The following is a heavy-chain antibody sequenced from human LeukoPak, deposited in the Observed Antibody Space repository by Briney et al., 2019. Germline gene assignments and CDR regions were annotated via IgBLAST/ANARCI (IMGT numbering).Heavy chain of an antibody. V-gene: IGHV3-7*01. CDR3: ARGTTGY. D-gene: IGHD1-1*01. Sequence: PGGSLRLSCAASGFTFSSYWMSWVRQAPGKGPEWLANIKEDGSEKYYVDSVKARFTISRDNAKNSLYLQMNSLRSEDTAVYYCARGTTGYWGQGTLVTVSS. CDR2: IKEDGSEK. J-gene: IGHJ4*02. CDR1: GFTFSSYW.